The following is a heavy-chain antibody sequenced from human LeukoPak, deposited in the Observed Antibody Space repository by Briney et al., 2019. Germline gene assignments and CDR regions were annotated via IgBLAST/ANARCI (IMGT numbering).Heavy chain of an antibody. J-gene: IGHJ4*02. CDR2: ISSSSSYI. CDR3: ARSYVSTHYDFWSGYYTFPLDY. Sequence: GGSLRLSCAASGFTFSSYAMSWVRQAPGKGLEWVSSISSSSSYIYYADSVKGRFTISRDNAKNSLYLQMNSLRAEDTAVYYCARSYVSTHYDFWSGYYTFPLDYWGQGTLVTVSS. CDR1: GFTFSSYA. D-gene: IGHD3-3*01. V-gene: IGHV3-21*01.